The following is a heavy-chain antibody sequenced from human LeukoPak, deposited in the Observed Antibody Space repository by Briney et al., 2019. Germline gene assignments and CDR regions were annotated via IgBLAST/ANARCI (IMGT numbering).Heavy chain of an antibody. CDR2: TSYDGSDK. J-gene: IGHJ6*03. D-gene: IGHD3-10*01. CDR3: AKDPGSMVRGFYMDV. CDR1: GFTFSIYA. V-gene: IGHV3-30-3*02. Sequence: GGSLRLSCAASGFTFSIYAMNWVRQAPGKGLEWVALTSYDGSDKYYADSLKGRFTISRDNSKNTVYLQMNSLRPEDTAVYYCAKDPGSMVRGFYMDVWGKGTTVTVSS.